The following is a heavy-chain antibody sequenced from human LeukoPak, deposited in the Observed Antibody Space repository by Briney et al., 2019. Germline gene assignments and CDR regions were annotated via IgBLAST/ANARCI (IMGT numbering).Heavy chain of an antibody. V-gene: IGHV3-74*01. D-gene: IGHD1-26*01. J-gene: IGHJ4*02. CDR1: GFTFSSHW. CDR3: ARGATYAYYQDY. Sequence: GGSLRLSCAASGFTFSSHWVHWVRQAPGKGLVWVSRIKYDASSTSYADSVKGRFTISRDNAKNTLYLQMNSLRAEDTAVYYCARGATYAYYQDYWGQGTLVTVSS. CDR2: IKYDASST.